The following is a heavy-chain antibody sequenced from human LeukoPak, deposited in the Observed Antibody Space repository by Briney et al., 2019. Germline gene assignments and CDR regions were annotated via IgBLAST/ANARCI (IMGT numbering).Heavy chain of an antibody. D-gene: IGHD3-22*01. V-gene: IGHV3-74*01. J-gene: IGHJ5*02. Sequence: GGSLRLSCAASGFTFSSYWMHWVRQAPGKGLVWVSRINSDGSSTSYADSAKGRFTISRDNAKNSLYLQMNSLRAEDTAVYYCASDPIPYYYDNQFPWGQGTLVTVSS. CDR2: INSDGSST. CDR1: GFTFSSYW. CDR3: ASDPIPYYYDNQFP.